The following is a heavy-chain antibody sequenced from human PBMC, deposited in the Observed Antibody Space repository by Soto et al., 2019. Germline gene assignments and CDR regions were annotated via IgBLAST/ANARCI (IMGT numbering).Heavy chain of an antibody. CDR3: ARGRVGRLAYYYDSSGYRYFDY. D-gene: IGHD3-22*01. CDR1: GGSISSSNW. V-gene: IGHV4-4*02. J-gene: IGHJ4*02. CDR2: IYHSGST. Sequence: QVQLQESGPGLVKPSGTLSLTCAVSGGSISSSNWWSWVRQPPGKGPEWIGEIYHSGSTNYNPSLKSRVTISVDKSKNQFSLKLSSVTAADTAVYYCARGRVGRLAYYYDSSGYRYFDYWGQGTLVTVSS.